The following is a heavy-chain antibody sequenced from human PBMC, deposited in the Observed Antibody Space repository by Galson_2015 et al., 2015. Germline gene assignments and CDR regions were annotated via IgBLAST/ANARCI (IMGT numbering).Heavy chain of an antibody. J-gene: IGHJ3*02. CDR3: ARAITGTTDAFEI. Sequence: SVKVSCKASGGTFSSYAISWVRQAPGQGLEWMGRIIPILGIANYVQKFQGRVTITADKSTSTAYMELSSLRSEDTAVYYCARAITGTTDAFEIWGQGTMVTVSS. V-gene: IGHV1-69*04. CDR1: GGTFSSYA. D-gene: IGHD1-7*01. CDR2: IIPILGIA.